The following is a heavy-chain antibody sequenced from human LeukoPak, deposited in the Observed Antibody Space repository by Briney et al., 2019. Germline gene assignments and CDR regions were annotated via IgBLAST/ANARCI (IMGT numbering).Heavy chain of an antibody. Sequence: GGSLRLSCAASGFTFSVYGMHWVRQAPGKGLEWVGVIWNDGSNKYYADSVKGRFTISRDNSKNTLYLQMNSLRAEDTAVYSCARASGPFDYWGQGTPVTVSS. CDR1: GFTFSVYG. V-gene: IGHV3-33*01. J-gene: IGHJ4*02. CDR2: IWNDGSNK. D-gene: IGHD3-10*01. CDR3: ARASGPFDY.